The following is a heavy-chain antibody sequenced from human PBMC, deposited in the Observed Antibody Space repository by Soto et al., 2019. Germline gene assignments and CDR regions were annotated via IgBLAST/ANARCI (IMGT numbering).Heavy chain of an antibody. D-gene: IGHD6-19*01. J-gene: IGHJ4*02. CDR1: GFTFDDYA. Sequence: GGSLRLSCAASGFTFDDYAMHWVRQAPGKGLEWVSGISWNSGSIGYADSVKGRFTISRDNAKNSLYLQMNSLRAEDTALYYCAQGRSSGNFDYWGQGPLVTVSS. CDR3: AQGRSSGNFDY. V-gene: IGHV3-9*01. CDR2: ISWNSGSI.